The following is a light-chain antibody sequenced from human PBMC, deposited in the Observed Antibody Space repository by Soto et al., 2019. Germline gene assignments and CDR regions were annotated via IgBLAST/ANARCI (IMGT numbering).Light chain of an antibody. J-gene: IGKJ5*01. V-gene: IGKV3-20*01. CDR1: QSAGNF. CDR3: QQYGSSPT. CDR2: GAS. Sequence: DIVLTQSPATLSVSLGETPSLSCRASQSAGNFLAWYQQKPGQAPRRLIYGASTRATGIPDRFSGSGSGTDFTLTIGRLEPEDFAVYYCQQYGSSPTFGERTRLEI.